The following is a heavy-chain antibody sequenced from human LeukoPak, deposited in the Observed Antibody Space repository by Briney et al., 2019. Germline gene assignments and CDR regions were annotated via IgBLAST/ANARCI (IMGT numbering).Heavy chain of an antibody. CDR1: GGSISSSSYY. CDR2: IYYSGST. V-gene: IGHV4-39*07. J-gene: IGHJ4*02. D-gene: IGHD3-10*01. CDR3: ASHTISAGVIPNDY. Sequence: SETLSLTCTVSGGSISSSSYYWGWIRQPPGKGLEWIGSIYYSGSTYYNPSLKSRVTISVDTSKNQFSLKLSSVTAADTAVYYCASHTISAGVIPNDYWGQGTLVTVSS.